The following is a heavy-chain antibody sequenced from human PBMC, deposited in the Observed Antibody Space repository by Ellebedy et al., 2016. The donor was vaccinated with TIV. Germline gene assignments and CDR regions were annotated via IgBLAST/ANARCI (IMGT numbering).Heavy chain of an antibody. CDR3: ARDPYGDVLFDI. J-gene: IGHJ3*02. Sequence: GESLKISXAASGFTFSSYAMSWVRQAPGKGLEWVSAISGSGGSTYYADSVKGRFTISRDNSKNTLYLQMNSLRAEDTAVYYCARDPYGDVLFDIWGQGTMVTVSS. D-gene: IGHD4-17*01. V-gene: IGHV3-23*01. CDR1: GFTFSSYA. CDR2: ISGSGGST.